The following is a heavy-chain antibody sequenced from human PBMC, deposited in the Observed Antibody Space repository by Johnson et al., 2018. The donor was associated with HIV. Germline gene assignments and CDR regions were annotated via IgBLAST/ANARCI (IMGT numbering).Heavy chain of an antibody. V-gene: IGHV3-7*05. CDR1: GFTFSDYY. CDR2: IKQDGSEK. J-gene: IGHJ3*02. Sequence: VQLVESGGGLVQPGGSLRLSCAASGFTFSDYYMSWIRQAPGKGLEWVANIKQDGSEKYYVDSVKGRFTISRDIAKNSLYLQMNSLRAEDTAVYYCARAASYAFDIWGQGTMVTVSS. D-gene: IGHD3-10*01. CDR3: ARAASYAFDI.